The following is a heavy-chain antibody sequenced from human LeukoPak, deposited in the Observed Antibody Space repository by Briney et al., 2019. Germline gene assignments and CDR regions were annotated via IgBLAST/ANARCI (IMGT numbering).Heavy chain of an antibody. CDR3: ARDLDDYYDSSGYQLGGFDY. Sequence: SQTLSLTCTVSGGSISSGSYYWSCIRQPAGKGLECIGRIYTSGSTDNNPSLKSRVTISVDTSKHQFSLKLSSVTAADTAVYYCARDLDDYYDSSGYQLGGFDYWGQGTLVTVSS. V-gene: IGHV4-61*02. J-gene: IGHJ4*02. D-gene: IGHD3-22*01. CDR1: GGSISSGSYY. CDR2: IYTSGST.